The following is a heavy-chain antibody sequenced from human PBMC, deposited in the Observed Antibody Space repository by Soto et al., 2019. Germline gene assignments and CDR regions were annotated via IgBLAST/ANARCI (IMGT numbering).Heavy chain of an antibody. CDR3: ARGKTNRYGMEV. V-gene: IGHV4-30-2*01. CDR1: VVSISSGGYS. Sequence: TLSLTCAFSVVSISSGGYSCSWIRQPPWKGLEWIGYIYHSGSTYYNPSLKSRVTISVDRSKNQFSLKLSSVTAADTAVYYCARGKTNRYGMEVLGQGTTVIVSS. CDR2: IYHSGST. J-gene: IGHJ6*01.